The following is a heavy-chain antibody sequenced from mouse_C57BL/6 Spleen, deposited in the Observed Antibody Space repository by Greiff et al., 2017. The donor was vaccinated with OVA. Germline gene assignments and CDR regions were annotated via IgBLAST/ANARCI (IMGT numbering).Heavy chain of an antibody. J-gene: IGHJ1*03. CDR1: GFTFSSYG. V-gene: IGHV5-6*02. D-gene: IGHD1-1*01. CDR2: ISSGGSYT. CDR3: AREGLYGSSHWYFDV. Sequence: EVMLVESGGDLVKPGGSLKLSCAASGFTFSSYGMSWVRQTPDKRLEWVATISSGGSYTYYPDSVKGRFTISRDNAKNTLYLQMSSLKSEDTAMYYCAREGLYGSSHWYFDVWGTGTTVTVSS.